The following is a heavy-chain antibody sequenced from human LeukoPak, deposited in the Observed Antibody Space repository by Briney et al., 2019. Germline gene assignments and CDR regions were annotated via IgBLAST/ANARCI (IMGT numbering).Heavy chain of an antibody. D-gene: IGHD1-26*01. CDR3: ARDGGSYLQPTDY. CDR2: ITGSGDST. V-gene: IGHV3-23*01. Sequence: GGSLRLPRGTSGFTFSTPFMWWGRQAPREGLEWVSSITGSGDSTYYADSVKGRFTISRDNSKNTLYLQMNSLRAEDTAVYHCARDGGSYLQPTDYWGQGTLVTVFS. J-gene: IGHJ4*02. CDR1: GFTFSTPF.